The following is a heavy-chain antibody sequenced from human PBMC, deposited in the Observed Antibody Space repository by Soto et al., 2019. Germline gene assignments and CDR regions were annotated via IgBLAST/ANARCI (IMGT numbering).Heavy chain of an antibody. V-gene: IGHV1-58*02. CDR2: IVVGSGNT. J-gene: IGHJ3*02. Sequence: ASVKVSCKASGFTFTSSAMQWVRQARGQRLEWIGWIVVGSGNTNYAQKFQERVTITRDMSTSTAYMELSSLRSEDTAVYYCAAGREMATGRVGAFDIWGQGTMVTVSS. D-gene: IGHD5-12*01. CDR1: GFTFTSSA. CDR3: AAGREMATGRVGAFDI.